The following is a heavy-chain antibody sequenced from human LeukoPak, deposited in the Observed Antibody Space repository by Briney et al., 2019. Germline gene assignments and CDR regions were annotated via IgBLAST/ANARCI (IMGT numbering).Heavy chain of an antibody. CDR1: GFTFSSYA. J-gene: IGHJ4*02. D-gene: IGHD3-10*01. CDR3: ARGFGSGSYYRLDY. V-gene: IGHV3-30-3*01. CDR2: ISYDGSNK. Sequence: SGGSPRLSCAASGFTFSSYAMHWVRQAPGKGLEWVAVISYDGSNKYYADSVKGRFTISRDNSKNTLYLQMNSLRAEDTAVYYCARGFGSGSYYRLDYWGQGTLVTVSS.